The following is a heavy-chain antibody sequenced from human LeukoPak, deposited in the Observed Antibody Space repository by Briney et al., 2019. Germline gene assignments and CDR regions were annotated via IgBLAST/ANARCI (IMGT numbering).Heavy chain of an antibody. CDR3: ATCRQVLLPFES. Sequence: GGSLRLSCAASGFTFSTFAMIWVRQPPGKGLEWVSSIFPSGGEIHYADSVRGRFTISRDNSKSTLSLQMNSLRAEDTAIYYCATCRQVLLPFESWGQGTLVTVSS. CDR1: GFTFSTFA. V-gene: IGHV3-23*01. J-gene: IGHJ4*02. D-gene: IGHD2-8*02. CDR2: IFPSGGEI.